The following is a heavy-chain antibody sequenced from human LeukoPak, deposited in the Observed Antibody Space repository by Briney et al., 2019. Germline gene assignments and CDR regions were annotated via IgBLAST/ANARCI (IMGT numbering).Heavy chain of an antibody. CDR3: ARARRGYFDY. D-gene: IGHD5-12*01. Sequence: SETLSLTCTVSGGSISSYYWSWIRQPPGKGLEWVGYIYYSGSTNYNPSLKSRVTISVNTSKNQFSLKLSSVTTADPAVDYCARARRGYFDYWGQGTLVSVSS. V-gene: IGHV4-59*01. J-gene: IGHJ4*02. CDR1: GGSISSYY. CDR2: IYYSGST.